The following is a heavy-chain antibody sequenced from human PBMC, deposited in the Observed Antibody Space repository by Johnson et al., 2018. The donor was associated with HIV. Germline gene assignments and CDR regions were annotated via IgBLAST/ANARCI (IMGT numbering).Heavy chain of an antibody. CDR1: AFTFSNYG. Sequence: QVQLVESGGGLVQPGGSLRLSCTASAFTFSNYGMHWVRQAPGKGLEWVALISYDGNNKYFADSVQGRFTISRDNSKNTLYLQMNSLRAEDTAVYYCAKDRSGSAGAFDIWGQGTMVTVSS. CDR2: ISYDGNNK. J-gene: IGHJ3*02. CDR3: AKDRSGSAGAFDI. V-gene: IGHV3-30*18. D-gene: IGHD1-26*01.